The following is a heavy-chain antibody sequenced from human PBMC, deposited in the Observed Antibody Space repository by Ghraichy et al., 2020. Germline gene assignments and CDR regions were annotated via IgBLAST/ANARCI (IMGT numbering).Heavy chain of an antibody. D-gene: IGHD3-16*01. Sequence: GSLRLSCAASGFTFSSYGIHWVRQAPGKGLEWVAVISYDGSNKYYADSVKGRFTISRDNSKNTLYLEMNSLRVEDTAVYYCARDLILGATLPLYGMDVWGQGTTVTVAS. CDR3: ARDLILGATLPLYGMDV. CDR2: ISYDGSNK. CDR1: GFTFSSYG. V-gene: IGHV3-30*03. J-gene: IGHJ6*02.